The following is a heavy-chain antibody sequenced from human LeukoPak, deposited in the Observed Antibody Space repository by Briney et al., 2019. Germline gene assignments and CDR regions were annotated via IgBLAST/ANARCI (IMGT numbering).Heavy chain of an antibody. CDR2: INPNSGGT. Sequence: GASVKVSCKASEYTFTGYYMHWVRQAPGQGLEWMGWINPNSGGTNYAQKFQGRVTMTRDTSISTAYTELSRLRSDDTAVYYCARRRGDITMIVVVYDYWGQGTLVTVSS. V-gene: IGHV1-2*02. CDR1: EYTFTGYY. D-gene: IGHD3-22*01. CDR3: ARRRGDITMIVVVYDY. J-gene: IGHJ4*02.